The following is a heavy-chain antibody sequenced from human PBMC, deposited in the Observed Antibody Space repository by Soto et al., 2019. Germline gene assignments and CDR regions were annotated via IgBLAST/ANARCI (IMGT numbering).Heavy chain of an antibody. J-gene: IGHJ4*02. V-gene: IGHV4-4*02. Sequence: SETLSLTCAVSGDSISSYKWWSWVRQPPGKGLEWIGEVYHSGNTNYNPSLKSRVIISVDKSKNQFSLKLSSVTAADTAVYYCARHVHPTVTTPFDYWGQGTLVTVSS. CDR1: GDSISSYKW. D-gene: IGHD4-17*01. CDR3: ARHVHPTVTTPFDY. CDR2: VYHSGNT.